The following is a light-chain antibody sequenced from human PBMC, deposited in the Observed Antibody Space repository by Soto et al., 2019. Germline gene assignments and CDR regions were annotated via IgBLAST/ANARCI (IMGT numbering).Light chain of an antibody. Sequence: QTVVTQEPSFSVSPGGTVTLTCGLSSGSVSSSYYPSWYQQTPGQSPRTLIYATTTRSSGVPDRFSGSILGNKAALIITGAQADDESDYYCVLYMGSGISLFGGGTKVTVL. CDR1: SGSVSSSYY. CDR2: ATT. V-gene: IGLV8-61*01. J-gene: IGLJ3*02. CDR3: VLYMGSGISL.